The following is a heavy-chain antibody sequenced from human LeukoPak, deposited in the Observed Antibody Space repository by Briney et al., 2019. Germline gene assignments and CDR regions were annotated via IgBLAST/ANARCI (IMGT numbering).Heavy chain of an antibody. CDR1: GFTFSYFH. V-gene: IGHV3-11*01. D-gene: IGHD6-13*01. CDR3: ACPYRSRFDY. J-gene: IGHJ4*02. Sequence: PGGSLRLSCVVSGFTFSYFHMSWLRQAPGKGLEWISYITNSGSDIEYADSVKGRFTISWDNAKKSLYLEMNTLRAEDTAIYYCACPYRSRFDYWGQGTLVTVSS. CDR2: ITNSGSDI.